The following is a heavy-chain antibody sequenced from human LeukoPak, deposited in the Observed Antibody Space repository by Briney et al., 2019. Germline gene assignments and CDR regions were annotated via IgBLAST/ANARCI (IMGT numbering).Heavy chain of an antibody. D-gene: IGHD2-15*01. CDR3: AREGYCSGGSCDNWFDP. CDR1: GGSISSGGYS. Sequence: PSQTLSLTCAVSGGSISSGGYSWSWIRQPPGKGLEWIGYIYHSGSTYYNPSLKSRVTISVDRSKNRFSLNLSSVTAADTAVYYCAREGYCSGGSCDNWFDPWGQGTLVTVSS. CDR2: IYHSGST. J-gene: IGHJ5*02. V-gene: IGHV4-30-2*01.